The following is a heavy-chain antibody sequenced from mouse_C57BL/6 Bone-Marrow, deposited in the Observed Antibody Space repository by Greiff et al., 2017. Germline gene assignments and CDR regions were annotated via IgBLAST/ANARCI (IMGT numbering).Heavy chain of an antibody. V-gene: IGHV1-54*01. CDR1: GYAFTNYL. CDR3: ARSKNWDSWFAY. D-gene: IGHD4-1*01. J-gene: IGHJ3*01. Sequence: VMLVESGAELVRPGTSVKVSCKASGYAFTNYLIEWVKQRPGQGLEWIGVINPGIGGTNYNEKFKGKATLTADKSSSTASMPLSSLTSEDSAVYFCARSKNWDSWFAYWGQGTLVTVSA. CDR2: INPGIGGT.